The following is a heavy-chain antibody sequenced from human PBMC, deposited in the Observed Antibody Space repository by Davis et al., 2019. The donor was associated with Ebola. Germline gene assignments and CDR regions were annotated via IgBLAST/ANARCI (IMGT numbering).Heavy chain of an antibody. V-gene: IGHV3-23*01. Sequence: PGGSLRLSCAASGFSFSSYAINWVRQAPGKGLEWVSGISGTDDSTYYVDSVRGRFTISRDNSKNTLSLQMNSLRAEDTAVYYCATSHSSHWYDRGYFGPWGQGTLVTVSS. CDR3: ATSHSSHWYDRGYFGP. J-gene: IGHJ5*02. D-gene: IGHD6-13*01. CDR1: GFSFSSYA. CDR2: ISGTDDST.